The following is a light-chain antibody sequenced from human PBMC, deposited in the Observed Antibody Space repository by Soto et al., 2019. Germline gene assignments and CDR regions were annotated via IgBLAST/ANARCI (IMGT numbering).Light chain of an antibody. V-gene: IGKV2-28*01. J-gene: IGKJ5*01. CDR1: QSLLHSNGDTY. CDR2: LGS. Sequence: DIVMTQSPLSLPVTPGESAAISCRSSQSLLHSNGDTYFDWYLQKPGQSPQLLIYLGSNRASGVPDRFSGSGSGTDFTMKISRVEAEDVGVYYCLQALKTPVTFGQGTRLEIK. CDR3: LQALKTPVT.